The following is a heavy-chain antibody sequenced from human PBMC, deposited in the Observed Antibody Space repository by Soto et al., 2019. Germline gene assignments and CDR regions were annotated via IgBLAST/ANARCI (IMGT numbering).Heavy chain of an antibody. J-gene: IGHJ3*01. D-gene: IGHD6-19*01. CDR2: IYYSGST. CDR1: GGSMSTYY. CDR3: ARPYSSGWYGAFDV. V-gene: IGHV4-59*01. Sequence: SETLSLTCSVFGGSMSTYYWSWIRQPPGKGLEWIGYIYYSGSTSINPSLKSRVTISVDTSKNEFSLRLKSVTAADTAVYYCARPYSSGWYGAFDVWGQGTVVTVPS.